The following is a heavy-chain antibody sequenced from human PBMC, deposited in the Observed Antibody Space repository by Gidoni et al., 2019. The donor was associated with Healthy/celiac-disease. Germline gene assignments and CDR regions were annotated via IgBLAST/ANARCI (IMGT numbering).Heavy chain of an antibody. CDR2: ISYDGSNK. Sequence: QVQLVESGGGVVQPGRSLRLSCAASGFTFSSYGMHWVRQAPGKGLDWVAVISYDGSNKYYADSVKGRFTISRDNSKNTLYLQMNSLRAEDTAVYYCASGEATVTLSGYYYGMDVWGQGTTVTVSS. CDR1: GFTFSSYG. V-gene: IGHV3-30*03. D-gene: IGHD4-17*01. CDR3: ASGEATVTLSGYYYGMDV. J-gene: IGHJ6*02.